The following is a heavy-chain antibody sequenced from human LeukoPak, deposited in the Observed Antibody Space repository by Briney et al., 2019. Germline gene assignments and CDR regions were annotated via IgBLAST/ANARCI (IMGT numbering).Heavy chain of an antibody. Sequence: GESLKISCKASGYRFPSYWITWVRQMPGKGLEWMGGIDPIDSYTTYSPSFQGHVTISADKSIATVYLQWSSLKASDTVMYYCARARVDTAMADFDYWGQGTLVTVSS. V-gene: IGHV5-10-1*01. CDR2: IDPIDSYT. CDR1: GYRFPSYW. CDR3: ARARVDTAMADFDY. J-gene: IGHJ4*02. D-gene: IGHD5-18*01.